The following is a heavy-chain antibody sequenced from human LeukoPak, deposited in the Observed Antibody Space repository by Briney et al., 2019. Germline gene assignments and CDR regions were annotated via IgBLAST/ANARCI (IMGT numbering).Heavy chain of an antibody. J-gene: IGHJ6*03. D-gene: IGHD3-10*01. Sequence: SETLSLTCTVSGGTISSYYWSWIRRPPGKGLEWIGYIYYSGSTNYNPSLKSRVTISVDTSKNQFSLKLSSVTAADTAVYYCARGVLYMDVWGKGTTVSVSS. CDR3: ARGVLYMDV. CDR2: IYYSGST. CDR1: GGTISSYY. V-gene: IGHV4-59*01.